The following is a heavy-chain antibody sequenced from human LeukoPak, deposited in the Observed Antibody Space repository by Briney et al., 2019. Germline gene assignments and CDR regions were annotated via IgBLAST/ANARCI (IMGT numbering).Heavy chain of an antibody. CDR2: ISGSGGST. CDR1: GFTFSSYA. V-gene: IGHV3-23*01. J-gene: IGHJ5*02. D-gene: IGHD3-10*01. CDR3: ARGVFGTMIRGVFDP. Sequence: GGSLRLSCAASGFTFSSYAMSWVRQAPGKGLEWVSAISGSGGSTYSADSVKGRFTISRDNSKSTLYLQMNSLRADDTAVYYCARGVFGTMIRGVFDPWGQGTLVTVSS.